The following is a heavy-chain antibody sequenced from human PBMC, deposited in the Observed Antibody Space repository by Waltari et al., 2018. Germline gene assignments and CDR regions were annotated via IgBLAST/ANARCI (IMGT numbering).Heavy chain of an antibody. J-gene: IGHJ6*03. D-gene: IGHD3-3*01. V-gene: IGHV1-2*02. CDR2: ISPNSGDT. CDR1: EYTFTGYS. CDR3: ARGDFRLSYYYMDV. Sequence: QVQLVQSRAAVKKPGASVKVSCKASEYTFTGYSIHWLRQAPGQGLEWMGWISPNSGDTNYAQKFQGRVTMTRDTSTTTAYMELSRLTSDDTAVFYCARGDFRLSYYYMDVWGKGTTVTVSS.